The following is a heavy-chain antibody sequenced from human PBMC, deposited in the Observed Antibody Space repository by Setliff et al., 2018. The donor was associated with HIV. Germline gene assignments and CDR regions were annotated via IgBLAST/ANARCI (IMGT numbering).Heavy chain of an antibody. Sequence: GASVKVSCKASGYTFIRYGISWVRQAPGQGLEWMGWISAYNGNTHYIEKLQGRVTMATDTSTRTAYMELRSLGSDDTAIYYCARGVTMVGGVNALDPWGQGTLVTVSS. D-gene: IGHD3-10*01. V-gene: IGHV1-18*01. J-gene: IGHJ5*02. CDR2: ISAYNGNT. CDR3: ARGVTMVGGVNALDP. CDR1: GYTFIRYG.